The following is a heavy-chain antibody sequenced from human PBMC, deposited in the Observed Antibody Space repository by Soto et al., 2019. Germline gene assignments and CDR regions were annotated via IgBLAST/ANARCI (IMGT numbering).Heavy chain of an antibody. J-gene: IGHJ5*02. Sequence: QVTLKESGPVLVKPTETLTLTCTVSGFSLSNARMGVSWIRQPPGKALEWLAHIFSNDEKSYSTSLKSRLTISKDTSKSQVVLTMTNMDPVDTATYYCARSVGYSSSHHWGRNWFDPWGQGTLVTVSS. D-gene: IGHD6-13*01. V-gene: IGHV2-26*01. CDR1: GFSLSNARMG. CDR2: IFSNDEK. CDR3: ARSVGYSSSHHWGRNWFDP.